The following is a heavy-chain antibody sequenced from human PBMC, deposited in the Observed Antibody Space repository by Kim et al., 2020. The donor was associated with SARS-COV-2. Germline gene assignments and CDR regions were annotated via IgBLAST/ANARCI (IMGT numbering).Heavy chain of an antibody. D-gene: IGHD2-15*01. Sequence: DSVKGRVTISRENSKNTLYLQMNSLRAEDTAVYYCAWYCSGGSCFPHFDYWGQGTLVTVSS. J-gene: IGHJ4*02. V-gene: IGHV3-30*03. CDR3: AWYCSGGSCFPHFDY.